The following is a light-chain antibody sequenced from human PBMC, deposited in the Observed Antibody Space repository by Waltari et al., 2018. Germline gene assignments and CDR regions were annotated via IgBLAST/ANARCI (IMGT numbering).Light chain of an antibody. CDR1: QTIDAY. Sequence: DIQMTQFHSSLSAPVGDNITISCRASQTIDAYLNWYQQRPPKAPKLLMYTASRLQSGAPSRFSGSGSGTVFTLNVSSLQPEDFATYYCQQTYSVPYNFGQGTKVEIK. CDR3: QQTYSVPYN. V-gene: IGKV1-39*01. CDR2: TAS. J-gene: IGKJ2*01.